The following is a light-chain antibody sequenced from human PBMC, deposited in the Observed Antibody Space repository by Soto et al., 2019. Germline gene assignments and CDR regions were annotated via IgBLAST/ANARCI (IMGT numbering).Light chain of an antibody. CDR2: AAS. CDR3: QQFNDWLWT. Sequence: EIVMTQSPATLSVSPGERATLSCRASQSVSSKLAWYQQKPGQAPRLLICAASTRATGIPARFSGSGSGTEFTLTISSLQSEDFAVYYCQQFNDWLWTFGQGTKVEIK. V-gene: IGKV3-15*01. CDR1: QSVSSK. J-gene: IGKJ1*01.